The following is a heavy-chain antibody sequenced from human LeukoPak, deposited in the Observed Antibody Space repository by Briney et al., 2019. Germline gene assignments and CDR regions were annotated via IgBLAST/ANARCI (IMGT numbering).Heavy chain of an antibody. Sequence: GGSLRLSCASSGFTFSSYAMSWVRQAPGKGLEWVSTIGGTGVRTYYADSVKGRFTISRDNSKNTLYLQMNSLRAEDTAVYYCAKDLRSSSFSGADYWGQGTLVTVSS. CDR1: GFTFSSYA. CDR2: IGGTGVRT. CDR3: AKDLRSSSFSGADY. V-gene: IGHV3-23*01. D-gene: IGHD6-13*01. J-gene: IGHJ4*02.